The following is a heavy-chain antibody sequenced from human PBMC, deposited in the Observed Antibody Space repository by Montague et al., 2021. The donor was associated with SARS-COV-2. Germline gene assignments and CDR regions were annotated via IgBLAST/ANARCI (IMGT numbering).Heavy chain of an antibody. V-gene: IGHV4-59*01. CDR2: IYYSGST. Sequence: SETLSLTCTVSGGSISSCYWSWIRQPPGKGLEWIGYIYYSGSTNYNPSLKSRVTISVDTSKNQFSLKLSSVTAADTAVYYCAREVRYYYDSSGPGAFDIWGQGTMVTVSS. CDR3: AREVRYYYDSSGPGAFDI. J-gene: IGHJ3*02. D-gene: IGHD3-22*01. CDR1: GGSISSCY.